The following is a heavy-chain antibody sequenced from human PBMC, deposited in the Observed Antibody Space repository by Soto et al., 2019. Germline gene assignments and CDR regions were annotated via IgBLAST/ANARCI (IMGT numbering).Heavy chain of an antibody. J-gene: IGHJ4*02. Sequence: GGSLRLSCAASGFTFSSYSMNWVRQAPGKGLEWVSYISSSSSTIYYADSVKGRFTISRDNAKNSLYLQMNSLRAEDTAVYYCARDRAHDYGDYGRDYWGQGTLVTVSS. V-gene: IGHV3-48*01. CDR1: GFTFSSYS. D-gene: IGHD4-17*01. CDR3: ARDRAHDYGDYGRDY. CDR2: ISSSSSTI.